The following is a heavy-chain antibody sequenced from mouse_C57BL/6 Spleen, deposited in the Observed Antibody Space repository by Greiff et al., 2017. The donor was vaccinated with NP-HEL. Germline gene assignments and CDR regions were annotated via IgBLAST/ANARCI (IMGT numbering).Heavy chain of an antibody. CDR2: IDPENGDT. V-gene: IGHV14-4*01. CDR1: GFNIKDDY. Sequence: EVQLKESGAELVRPGASVKLSCTASGFNIKDDYMHWVKQRPEQGLEWIGWIDPENGDTEYASKFQGKATITADTSSNTAYLQLRSLTSEDTAGYCCYSGGYWCFDVWGTGTTVTGSA. J-gene: IGHJ1*03. D-gene: IGHD2-12*01. CDR3: YSGGYWCFDV.